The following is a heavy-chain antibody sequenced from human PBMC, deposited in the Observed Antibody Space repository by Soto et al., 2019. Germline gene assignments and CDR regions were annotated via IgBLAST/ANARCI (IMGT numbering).Heavy chain of an antibody. Sequence: EVQLVESGGGLVKPGGSLRLSCAASGFTFSTYSMNWVRQAPGKGLEWVSSISSSSSYIYYADSVKGRFTISRDNAKNPHYLQVNSLRAEDTAVSYCARVRGGDLKAFGIWGQGTMVTVSS. V-gene: IGHV3-21*01. J-gene: IGHJ3*02. D-gene: IGHD3-10*01. CDR1: GFTFSTYS. CDR3: ARVRGGDLKAFGI. CDR2: ISSSSSYI.